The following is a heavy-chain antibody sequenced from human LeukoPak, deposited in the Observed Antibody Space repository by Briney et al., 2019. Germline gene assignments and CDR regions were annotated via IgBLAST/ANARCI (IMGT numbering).Heavy chain of an antibody. V-gene: IGHV4-59*01. J-gene: IGHJ4*02. D-gene: IGHD6-19*01. CDR3: ARASSGWSKGSFDY. CDR1: GGPISNFY. CDR2: MYSTGST. Sequence: PSETLSLTCTVSGGPISNFYWSWIRQSPGQGLEWIGYMYSTGSTNYNPSLKSRVTMSVDTSKNQFSLKVNSVTAADTAVYYCARASSGWSKGSFDYWGQGTLVTVSS.